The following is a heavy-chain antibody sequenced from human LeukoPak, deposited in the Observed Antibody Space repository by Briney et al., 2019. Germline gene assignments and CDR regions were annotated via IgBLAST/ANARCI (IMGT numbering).Heavy chain of an antibody. J-gene: IGHJ4*02. V-gene: IGHV3-73*01. CDR3: TKHPSGDGGAIDY. CDR2: IRSKANNYAT. D-gene: IGHD4-23*01. CDR1: GFIFSGSA. Sequence: GGSLRLSCAASGFIFSGSAMHWVRQASGTGLEWVGRIRSKANNYATAYAASVKGRFTISRDDSKNTAYLQMNSLKTEDTAVYYCTKHPSGDGGAIDYWGQGTLVTVSS.